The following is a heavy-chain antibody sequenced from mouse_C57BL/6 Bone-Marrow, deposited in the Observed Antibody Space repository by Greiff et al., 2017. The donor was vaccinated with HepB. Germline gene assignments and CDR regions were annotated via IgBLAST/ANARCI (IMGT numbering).Heavy chain of an antibody. Sequence: QVHVKQSGAELARPGASVKLSCKASGYTFTSYGISWVKQRTGQGLEWIGEIYPRSGNTYYNEKFKGNATLTADKSSSTAYMELRSLTSEDSAVYFCARDGLFAYWGQGTLVTVSA. CDR2: IYPRSGNT. CDR1: GYTFTSYG. CDR3: ARDGLFAY. J-gene: IGHJ3*01. V-gene: IGHV1-81*01. D-gene: IGHD2-3*01.